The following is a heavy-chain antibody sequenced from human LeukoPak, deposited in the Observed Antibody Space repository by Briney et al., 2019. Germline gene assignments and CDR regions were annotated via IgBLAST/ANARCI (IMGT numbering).Heavy chain of an antibody. D-gene: IGHD3-3*01. J-gene: IGHJ6*02. CDR3: ARVPITIFGVVILGCMDV. CDR2: ISSSGSTI. CDR1: GFTFSSYE. Sequence: GGSLRLSCAASGFTFSSYEMNWVRQAPGKGLEWVSYISSSGSTIYYADSVEGRITISRDNAKNSLYLQMNSLRAEDTAVYYCARVPITIFGVVILGCMDVWGQGTTVTVSS. V-gene: IGHV3-48*03.